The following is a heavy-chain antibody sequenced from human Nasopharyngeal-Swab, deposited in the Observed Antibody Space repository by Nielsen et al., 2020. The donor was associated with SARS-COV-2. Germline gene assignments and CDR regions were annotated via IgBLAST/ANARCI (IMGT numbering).Heavy chain of an antibody. Sequence: GESLKISCAASGFTFSSYSMNWVRQAPGKGLEWVSSISSSSYIYYADSVKGRFTISRDNAKNSLYLQMNSLRAEDTAVYYCARGTGYSRLGYYFDYWGQGTLVTVSS. D-gene: IGHD6-13*01. CDR2: ISSSSYI. J-gene: IGHJ4*02. CDR3: ARGTGYSRLGYYFDY. V-gene: IGHV3-21*01. CDR1: GFTFSSYS.